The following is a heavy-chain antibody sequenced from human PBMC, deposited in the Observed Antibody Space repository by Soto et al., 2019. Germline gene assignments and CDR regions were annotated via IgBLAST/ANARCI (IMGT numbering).Heavy chain of an antibody. CDR2: IYYSGST. CDR3: ARAHLRVTIEGYYYYGMDV. Sequence: QVQLQESGPGLVKPSQTLSLTCTVSGGSISSGGYYWSWIRQHPGKGLEWIGYIYYSGSTYYNPSLKSRFTISVDTSKNQFSLKLSSVTAADTAVYYCARAHLRVTIEGYYYYGMDVWGQGTTVTVSS. J-gene: IGHJ6*02. CDR1: GGSISSGGYY. D-gene: IGHD4-4*01. V-gene: IGHV4-31*03.